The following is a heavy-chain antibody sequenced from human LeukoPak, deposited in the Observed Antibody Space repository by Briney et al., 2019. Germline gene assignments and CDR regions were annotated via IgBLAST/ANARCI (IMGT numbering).Heavy chain of an antibody. J-gene: IGHJ4*02. D-gene: IGHD2-2*01. V-gene: IGHV3-73*01. CDR3: TSVVVVPAAPDY. CDR1: GFTFSGSA. Sequence: GGSLRLSCAASGFTFSGSAMHWVRQASGKGLVWVGRIRSKANSYATAYAASVKGRFTISRDDSKNTAYLQMNSLKTEDTAVYYCTSVVVVPAAPDYWGQGTLVTVSS. CDR2: IRSKANSYAT.